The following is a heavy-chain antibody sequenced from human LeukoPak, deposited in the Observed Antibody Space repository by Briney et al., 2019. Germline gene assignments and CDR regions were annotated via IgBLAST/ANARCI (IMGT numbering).Heavy chain of an antibody. Sequence: ASVKVSCKASGYTFTSYYMHWVRQAPGQGLEWMGIINPSGGSTSYAQKFQGRVTMTRDTSTSTVYMELSSLRSEDTAVYYCARDVDIVVVPAAIPAGDGNWFDPWGQGTLVTASS. V-gene: IGHV1-46*01. CDR1: GYTFTSYY. D-gene: IGHD2-2*02. CDR2: INPSGGST. CDR3: ARDVDIVVVPAAIPAGDGNWFDP. J-gene: IGHJ5*02.